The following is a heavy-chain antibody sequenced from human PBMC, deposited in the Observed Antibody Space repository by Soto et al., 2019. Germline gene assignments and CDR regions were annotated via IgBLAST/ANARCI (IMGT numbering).Heavy chain of an antibody. Sequence: VASRTISGKVSGYSFTSYWIGWVRQIPGEDLEWMGIIYPGDSDTRYSPAFQGQVTISADKSISTAYLQWSSLKASDTAMYYCARQDGDYGSGSCAGYWGQGTLVTVSS. V-gene: IGHV5-51*01. D-gene: IGHD3-10*01. CDR2: IYPGDSDT. CDR1: GYSFTSYW. CDR3: ARQDGDYGSGSCAGY. J-gene: IGHJ4*02.